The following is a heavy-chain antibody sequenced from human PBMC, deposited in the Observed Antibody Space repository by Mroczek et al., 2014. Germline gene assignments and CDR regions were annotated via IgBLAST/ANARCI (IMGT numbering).Heavy chain of an antibody. CDR2: IWYDGSNK. Sequence: QVQLVESGGGVVQPGRSLRLSCAASGFTFSSYGMHWVRQAPGKGLEWVAVIWYDGSNKYYADSVKGRFTISRDNSKNTLYLQMNSLRAEDTAVYYCARAREVATILDYWGQGTLVTVSS. D-gene: IGHD5-12*01. J-gene: IGHJ4*02. V-gene: IGHV3-33*01. CDR3: ARAREVATILDY. CDR1: GFTFSSYG.